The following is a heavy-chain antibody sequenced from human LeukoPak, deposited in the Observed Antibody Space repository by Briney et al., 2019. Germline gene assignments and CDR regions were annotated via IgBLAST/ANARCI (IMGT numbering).Heavy chain of an antibody. CDR1: GFTFNRNA. CDR2: IGGSGDKS. D-gene: IGHD6-19*01. J-gene: IGHJ4*02. V-gene: IGHV3-23*01. Sequence: GVSLRLSCAAAGFTFNRNAISWVRQAPGKGLEWVLTIGGSGDKSFYADSVKGRFTISRDNSKNMVHLQMNSLTGEDTALYYCVRRGDASSGWGDHDFWGQGALVTVSS. CDR3: VRRGDASSGWGDHDF.